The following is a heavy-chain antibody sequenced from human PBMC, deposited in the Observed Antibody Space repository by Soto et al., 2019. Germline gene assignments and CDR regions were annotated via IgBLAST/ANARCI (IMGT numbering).Heavy chain of an antibody. Sequence: PSETLSLTCTVSGGSISSGSYYGSWIRQPPGKGLEWIGYIYYSGSTNYNPSLKSRVTISVDTSKNQFSLKLSSVTAADTAVYYSASGTLSGYYFDYWGQGTLVTVSS. CDR2: IYYSGST. CDR3: ASGTLSGYYFDY. CDR1: GGSISSGSYY. D-gene: IGHD1-7*01. V-gene: IGHV4-61*01. J-gene: IGHJ4*02.